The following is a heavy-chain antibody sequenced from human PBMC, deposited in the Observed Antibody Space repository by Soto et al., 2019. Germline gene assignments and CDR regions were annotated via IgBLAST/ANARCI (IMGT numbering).Heavy chain of an antibody. V-gene: IGHV1-69*01. J-gene: IGHJ6*02. CDR2: IIPIFGTA. CDR3: ARAGPIVVVVAETDPWYYYGMDV. D-gene: IGHD2-15*01. CDR1: GGTFSSYA. Sequence: QVQLVQSGAEVKKPGSSVKVSCKASGGTFSSYAISWVRQAPGQGLEWMGGIIPIFGTANYAQKFQGRVTITADESTSTAYMELSSLRSEDTAVYYCARAGPIVVVVAETDPWYYYGMDVWGQGTTVTVSS.